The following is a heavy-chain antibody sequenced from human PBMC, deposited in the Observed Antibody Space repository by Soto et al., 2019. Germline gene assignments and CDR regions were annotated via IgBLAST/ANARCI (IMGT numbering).Heavy chain of an antibody. Sequence: EVQLLESGGGLVQPGGSLRLSCAASGFTFSSYAMSWVRQAPGKGLEWVSDISGSGGNTYYEDSVKGRFTNSTDNSKNPLNRHMNTQRAEDKDGYYCANYGGVVDLFDYWGQGTLVTVSS. CDR2: ISGSGGNT. V-gene: IGHV3-23*01. D-gene: IGHD2-2*01. CDR1: GFTFSSYA. CDR3: ANYGGVVDLFDY. J-gene: IGHJ4*02.